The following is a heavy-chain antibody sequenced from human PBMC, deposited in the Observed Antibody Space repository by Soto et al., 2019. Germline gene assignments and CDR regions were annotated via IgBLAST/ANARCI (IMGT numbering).Heavy chain of an antibody. J-gene: IGHJ5*02. V-gene: IGHV4-39*01. Sequence: PSETLSLTCADSGGSIISDSYGLGWIRQPPGKGLEWIATIYYSGSSYYNPSLKSRVSISIDASENQVSLKLSSVTAADAALYYCARHQTRYSSSPESWGQGTLVTVSS. CDR2: IYYSGSS. CDR1: GGSIISDSYG. CDR3: ARHQTRYSSSPES. D-gene: IGHD6-6*01.